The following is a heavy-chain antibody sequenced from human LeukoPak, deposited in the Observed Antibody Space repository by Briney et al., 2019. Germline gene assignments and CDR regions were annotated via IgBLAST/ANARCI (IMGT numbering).Heavy chain of an antibody. CDR1: GFTFSSYE. V-gene: IGHV3-48*03. D-gene: IGHD3-22*01. CDR2: ISSSGSTI. CDR3: ASQYYDSSGPNYFDY. Sequence: GGSLRLSCAASGFTFSSYEMNWVRQAPGKGLEWISYISSSGSTIYYADSVKGRFTISRDNDKNSLYLQMNSLRAEDTAVYYCASQYYDSSGPNYFDYWGQGTLVTVSS. J-gene: IGHJ4*02.